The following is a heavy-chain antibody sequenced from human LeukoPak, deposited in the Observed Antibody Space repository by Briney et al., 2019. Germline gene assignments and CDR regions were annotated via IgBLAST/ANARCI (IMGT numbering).Heavy chain of an antibody. CDR2: IYYSGST. V-gene: IGHV4-31*03. CDR1: GGSISSGGYY. CDR3: ARSRDTAVVWVEAFDI. J-gene: IGHJ3*02. D-gene: IGHD5-18*01. Sequence: SETLSLTCTVSGGSISSGGYYWSWIRQHPGKGLEWIGYIYYSGSTYYNPSLKSRVTISVDTSKNQFSLKLSSVTAADTAVYYCARSRDTAVVWVEAFDIWGQGTMVTVSS.